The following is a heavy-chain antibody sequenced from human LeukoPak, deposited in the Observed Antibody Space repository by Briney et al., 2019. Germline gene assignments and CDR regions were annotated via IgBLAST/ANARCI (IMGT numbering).Heavy chain of an antibody. J-gene: IGHJ6*02. V-gene: IGHV3-53*03. D-gene: IGHD3-3*01. CDR3: AAAASVTNFGLAQFPRGYYYYGMDG. Sequence: PAETLTLTCAASGFTVSGNYRSWIRQPPGKGLEWISEIYNSGSTNYNDSLKSRVTISIDTSKNTLSLQMNTLTAADTAVYYCAAAASVTNFGLAQFPRGYYYYGMDGWGQGTTVTVSS. CDR1: GFTVSGNY. CDR2: IYNSGST.